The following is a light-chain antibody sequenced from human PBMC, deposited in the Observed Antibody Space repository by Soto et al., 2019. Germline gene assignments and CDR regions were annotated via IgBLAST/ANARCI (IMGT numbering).Light chain of an antibody. CDR1: QTISSW. Sequence: DIQMTQSPSTLSASVGDRVTITCRASQTISSWLAWYQQKPGKAPKLLIYKASNLEGGVPSRFSGSGSGTELNIPISSLQPDDFATYYCQQYNTYPLTFGGGTTVEIK. J-gene: IGKJ4*01. CDR3: QQYNTYPLT. CDR2: KAS. V-gene: IGKV1-5*03.